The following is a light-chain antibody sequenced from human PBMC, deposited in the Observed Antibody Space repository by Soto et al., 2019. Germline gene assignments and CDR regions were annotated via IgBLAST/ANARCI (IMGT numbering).Light chain of an antibody. CDR3: QQYSNSAT. CDR1: QSVDGY. V-gene: IGKV3-15*01. J-gene: IGKJ5*01. CDR2: GAS. Sequence: EVVMTQSPGTLSVSLVESATLSCRASQSVDGYLAWYQQKPGQAPRLLIYGASTRATGVTARFRGGGSGTDFTLTISRLEPEDFAVYHCQQYSNSATFGQGTRLEIK.